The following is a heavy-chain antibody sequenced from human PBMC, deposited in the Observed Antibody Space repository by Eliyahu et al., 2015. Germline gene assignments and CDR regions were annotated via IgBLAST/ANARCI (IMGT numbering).Heavy chain of an antibody. V-gene: IGHV3-21*01. CDR3: ASGRGYSGYGVDY. CDR1: GXXXSSXS. Sequence: EVQLVESGGGLVXPGGSLRXSCAASGXXXSSXSMNWVRQAPGKGLEWVSSISSSSSYIYYADSVKGRFTISRDNAKKSLYLQMNSLRAEDTAVYYCASGRGYSGYGVDYWGQGTLVTVSS. CDR2: ISSSSSYI. D-gene: IGHD5-12*01. J-gene: IGHJ4*02.